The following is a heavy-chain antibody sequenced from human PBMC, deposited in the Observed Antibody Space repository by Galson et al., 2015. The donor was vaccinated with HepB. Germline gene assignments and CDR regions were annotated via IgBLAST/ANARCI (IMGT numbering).Heavy chain of an antibody. CDR3: AREENWSTWRY. Sequence: SLRLSCAASGFPFSRYWMSWARQAPGKGLEWVANIKQDGSEKHYVDSVKDRFTISRDNSKNTLFLHLNSLRVDDTAVYYCAREENWSTWRYWGQGTLVTVSS. V-gene: IGHV3-7*01. CDR1: GFPFSRYW. CDR2: IKQDGSEK. J-gene: IGHJ4*02. D-gene: IGHD1-1*01.